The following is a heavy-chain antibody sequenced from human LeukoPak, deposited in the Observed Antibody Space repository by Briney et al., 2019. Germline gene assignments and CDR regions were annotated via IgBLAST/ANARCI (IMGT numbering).Heavy chain of an antibody. V-gene: IGHV4-4*02. CDR1: GGSISSSNW. CDR2: IYHSGST. D-gene: IGHD6-13*01. Sequence: SGTLSLTCAVSGGSISSSNWWSWVRQPPGNGLEWIGEIYHSGSTNYNPSLKSRVTISVDKSKNQFSLKLSSVTAADTAVYYCAIIIAAAAPDAFDIWGQGTMVTVSS. J-gene: IGHJ3*02. CDR3: AIIIAAAAPDAFDI.